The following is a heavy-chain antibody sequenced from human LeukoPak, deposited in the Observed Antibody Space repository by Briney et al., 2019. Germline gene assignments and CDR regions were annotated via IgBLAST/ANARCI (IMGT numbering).Heavy chain of an antibody. Sequence: SETLSLTCTVSGDSISSSSYYWGWIRQPPGKGLEWIGSVYYSGSTYYNPSLKSRVSISVDTSENQFSLKLTSVTAADTAVYYCARGSLWTGYLDYWGQGTLVTVSS. V-gene: IGHV4-39*07. CDR3: ARGSLWTGYLDY. CDR1: GDSISSSSYY. CDR2: VYYSGST. J-gene: IGHJ4*02. D-gene: IGHD3/OR15-3a*01.